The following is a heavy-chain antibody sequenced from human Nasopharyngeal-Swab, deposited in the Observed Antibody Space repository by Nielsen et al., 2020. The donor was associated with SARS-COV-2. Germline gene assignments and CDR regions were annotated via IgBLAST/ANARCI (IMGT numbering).Heavy chain of an antibody. Sequence: ASVKVSCKASGYTFTGYYMHWVRQAPGQGLEWMGRINPNSGGTNYAQKFQGRVTMTRDTSISTAYLQWSSLKASDTAMYYCARPRHDTVGGMDVWGQGTTVTVSS. J-gene: IGHJ6*02. D-gene: IGHD5-18*01. CDR2: INPNSGGT. V-gene: IGHV1-2*06. CDR1: GYTFTGYY. CDR3: ARPRHDTVGGMDV.